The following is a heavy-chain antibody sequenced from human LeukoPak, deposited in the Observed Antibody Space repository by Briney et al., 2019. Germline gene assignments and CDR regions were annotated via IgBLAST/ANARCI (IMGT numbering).Heavy chain of an antibody. CDR3: ARGPDIYCSGGSCYPTTYD. CDR2: INHSGST. J-gene: IGHJ4*02. CDR1: GGSFSGYY. Sequence: SETLSLTCAVYGGSFSGYYWSWLRQPPGKGLEWIGEINHSGSTNYNPSLKSRVNISVDTSKNQFSLKLSSVTAADTAVYYRARGPDIYCSGGSCYPTTYDWGQGTLVTVSS. D-gene: IGHD2-15*01. V-gene: IGHV4-34*01.